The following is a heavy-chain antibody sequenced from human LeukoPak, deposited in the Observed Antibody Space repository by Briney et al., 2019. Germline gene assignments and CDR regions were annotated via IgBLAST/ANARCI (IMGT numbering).Heavy chain of an antibody. V-gene: IGHV3-53*01. J-gene: IGHJ6*03. CDR3: ARGGRGPLGYCSSTSCYTNRYCMDV. Sequence: GGSLRLSCAASGFTVSSNYMSWVRQAPGKGLEWVSVIYSGGSTYYADSVKGRFTISRDNSKNTLYLQMNSLRAEDTAVYYCARGGRGPLGYCSSTSCYTNRYCMDVWGKGTTVTVSS. CDR2: IYSGGST. CDR1: GFTVSSNY. D-gene: IGHD2-2*02.